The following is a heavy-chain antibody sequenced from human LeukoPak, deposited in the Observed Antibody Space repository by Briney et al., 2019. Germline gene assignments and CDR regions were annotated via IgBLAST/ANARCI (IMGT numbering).Heavy chain of an antibody. CDR3: ARANPTTPIYYFDF. V-gene: IGHV3-48*01. D-gene: IGHD4-17*01. CDR2: ISSSADRI. Sequence: GGSLRLSCVGFGFTFRSHGMNWVRQAPGKGLEWISYISSSADRIYYADSVRGRLAISRDNDRNSLFLEMNTLRAEDTAVYYCARANPTTPIYYFDFWGRGTLVTVSS. J-gene: IGHJ4*02. CDR1: GFTFRSHG.